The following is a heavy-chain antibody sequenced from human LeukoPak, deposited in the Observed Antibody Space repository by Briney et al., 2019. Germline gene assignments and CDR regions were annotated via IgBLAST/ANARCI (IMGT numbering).Heavy chain of an antibody. CDR3: ARDPAAKGFNY. CDR2: ISGSGGST. V-gene: IGHV3-23*01. J-gene: IGHJ4*02. CDR1: GFTFSTYA. D-gene: IGHD6-13*01. Sequence: GGSLRLSCAASGFTFSTYAMSWVRQAPGKGLEWVSAISGSGGSTYYADSVKGRFTISRDSSKKTLYLQMNSLRAEDTAVYYCARDPAAKGFNYWGQGTLVTVSS.